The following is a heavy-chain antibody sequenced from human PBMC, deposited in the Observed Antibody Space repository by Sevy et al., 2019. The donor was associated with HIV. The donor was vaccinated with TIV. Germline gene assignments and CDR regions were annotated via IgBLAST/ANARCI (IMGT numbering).Heavy chain of an antibody. J-gene: IGHJ6*04. CDR2: ISFNGSHV. V-gene: IGHV3-11*04. D-gene: IGHD2-2*01. CDR3: AREGPVGGMDV. Sequence: GGSLRLSCAASGFSFSDYYMSWVRLSPGKGLEWVSYISFNGSHVYYIEAVKGRFTISRDNGRNSLYLQMNNLRVDDTSVYVCAREGPVGGMDVWGKGTTVTVSS. CDR1: GFSFSDYY.